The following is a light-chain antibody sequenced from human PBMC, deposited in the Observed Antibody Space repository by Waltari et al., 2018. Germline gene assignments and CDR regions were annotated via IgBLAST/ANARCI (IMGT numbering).Light chain of an antibody. V-gene: IGLV2-8*01. J-gene: IGLJ3*02. CDR1: TRHIANSNY. CDR2: EAK. CDR3: ATYAGSYVL. Sequence: QSALTQPPSPSGSPGPSVTIPCPGPTRHIANSNYVSWYQQFPGRAPKLIIYEAKRRPSGVPDRFSGSKSGSTAFLTVSGLQADDEADYHCATYAGSYVLFGGGTKLTVL.